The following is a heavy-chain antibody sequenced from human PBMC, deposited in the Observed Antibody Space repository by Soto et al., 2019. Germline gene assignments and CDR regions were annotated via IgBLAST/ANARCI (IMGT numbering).Heavy chain of an antibody. Sequence: SETLSLTCTVSGGSSSSTSYYWGWIRQPPGKGLEWIGSIYSSGNTYYNPSLKSRVTISVDTSKSHLSLKLSSVTAADTATYYCARIRGDYDILTGYPDYWGQGTLVTVSS. V-gene: IGHV4-39*02. D-gene: IGHD3-9*01. CDR1: GGSSSSTSYY. CDR3: ARIRGDYDILTGYPDY. CDR2: IYSSGNT. J-gene: IGHJ4*02.